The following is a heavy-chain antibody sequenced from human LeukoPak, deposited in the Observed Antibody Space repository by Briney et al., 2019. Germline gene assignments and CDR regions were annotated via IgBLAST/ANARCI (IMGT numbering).Heavy chain of an antibody. CDR1: GDSVSSNSS. CDR3: ARGGQGDGYSADEAFDL. D-gene: IGHD5-18*01. V-gene: IGHV6-1*01. CDR2: IYYRSKWYN. J-gene: IGHJ3*01. Sequence: SQTLSLTCAISGDSVSSNSSWNWIRQSPSRGLEWLGRIYYRSKWYNDYVVSVKSRININPDTSKNQFSLQLNSVTPEDTAVYYCARGGQGDGYSADEAFDLWGQGTMVTVS.